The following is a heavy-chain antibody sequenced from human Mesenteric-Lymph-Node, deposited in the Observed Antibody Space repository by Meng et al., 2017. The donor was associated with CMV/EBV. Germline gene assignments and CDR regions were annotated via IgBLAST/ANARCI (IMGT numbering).Heavy chain of an antibody. D-gene: IGHD3-3*02. J-gene: IGHJ4*02. V-gene: IGHV3-30*02. CDR2: IRYDGDIK. Sequence: GESLKISCAASGFTFSSYGMHWVRQAPGKGLEWVAFIRYDGDIKYYSSSVDGRFTISRDNSKNTLYLQMNSLRPEETAVYYCAKATGIFGVVSSPEYWGQGTLVTVSS. CDR3: AKATGIFGVVSSPEY. CDR1: GFTFSSYG.